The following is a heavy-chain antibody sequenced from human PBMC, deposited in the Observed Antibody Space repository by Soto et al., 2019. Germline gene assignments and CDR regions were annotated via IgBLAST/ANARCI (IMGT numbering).Heavy chain of an antibody. D-gene: IGHD4-17*01. CDR2: IYYSGST. V-gene: IGHV4-39*01. Sequence: QLQLQESGPGLVKPSETLSLTCTVSGGSISSSSYYWGWIRQPPGKGLEWIGSIYYSGSTYYNPSLKSRVTISVDTSKNQFSLKLSSVTAADTAVYYCARTYGDYVIWFDPWGQGTLVTVSS. CDR1: GGSISSSSYY. CDR3: ARTYGDYVIWFDP. J-gene: IGHJ5*02.